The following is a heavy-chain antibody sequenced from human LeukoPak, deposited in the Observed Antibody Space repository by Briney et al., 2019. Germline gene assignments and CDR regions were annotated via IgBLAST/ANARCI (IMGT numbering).Heavy chain of an antibody. J-gene: IGHJ4*02. CDR3: AKGVGEFGFRFDS. D-gene: IGHD3-16*01. CDR1: GGTFSSHA. Sequence: SCKASGGTFSSHAMGWVRQAPGEGLEWVSVISGGGGSTYYADSLKGRFTISRDNSKNTLYLQMNSLTAADTAVYYCAKGVGEFGFRFDSWGQGTLVTVSS. V-gene: IGHV3-23*01. CDR2: ISGGGGST.